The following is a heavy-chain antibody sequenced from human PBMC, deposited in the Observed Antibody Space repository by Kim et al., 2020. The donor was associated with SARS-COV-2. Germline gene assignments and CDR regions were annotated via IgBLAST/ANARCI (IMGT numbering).Heavy chain of an antibody. Sequence: ASVKVSCKVSGYTLTELSMHWVRQAPGKGLEWMGGFDPEDGETIYAQKFQGRVTMTEHTSTDTAYMELSSLRSEDTAVYYCATALQFIRFGYGDYDHAFDSWGQGTMVTVSS. CDR2: FDPEDGET. CDR1: GYTLTELS. V-gene: IGHV1-24*01. CDR3: ATALQFIRFGYGDYDHAFDS. J-gene: IGHJ3*02. D-gene: IGHD4-17*01.